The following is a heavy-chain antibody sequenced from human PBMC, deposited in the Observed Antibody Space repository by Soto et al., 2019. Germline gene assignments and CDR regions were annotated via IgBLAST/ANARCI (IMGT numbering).Heavy chain of an antibody. V-gene: IGHV3-7*03. CDR2: IKQNGSGK. D-gene: IGHD2-15*01. J-gene: IGHJ4*02. CDR3: AKDRRYCSGGSCHYGTTQFDS. Sequence: HPGGSLRLSCAASGFTFSSYWMSWVRQAPGKGLEWVANIKQNGSGKYYVDSVKGRFTISRDNAKNSLFLQMNSLRTEDTALYYCAKDRRYCSGGSCHYGTTQFDSWGQGT. CDR1: GFTFSSYW.